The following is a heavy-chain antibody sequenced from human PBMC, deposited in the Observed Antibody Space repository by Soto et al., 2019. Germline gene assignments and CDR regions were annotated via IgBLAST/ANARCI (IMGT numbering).Heavy chain of an antibody. Sequence: ASVKVSCKASGYPFTSYGISWVRQAPGQGFEWMGWISAYNGNTNYAQKLQGRVTMTTDTSTSTAYMELRSLRSDDTAVYYCARYEAYCSSTSCYNFDYWGQGTLVTVSS. CDR1: GYPFTSYG. J-gene: IGHJ4*02. V-gene: IGHV1-18*01. CDR3: ARYEAYCSSTSCYNFDY. CDR2: ISAYNGNT. D-gene: IGHD2-2*02.